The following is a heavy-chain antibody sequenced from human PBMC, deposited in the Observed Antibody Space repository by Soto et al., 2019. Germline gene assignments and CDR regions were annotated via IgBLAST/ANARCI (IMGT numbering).Heavy chain of an antibody. CDR2: ISSSGSFI. CDR3: AREPEGIAAALDY. D-gene: IGHD6-13*01. Sequence: GGSLRLSCAASGFTFRTYGMNWVRRAPGGGLEWVASISSSGSFIYYADSVKGRFTISRDDAEKSPYLQMNSLRAEDTALYYCAREPEGIAAALDYWGQGTLVTVSS. CDR1: GFTFRTYG. J-gene: IGHJ4*02. V-gene: IGHV3-21*01.